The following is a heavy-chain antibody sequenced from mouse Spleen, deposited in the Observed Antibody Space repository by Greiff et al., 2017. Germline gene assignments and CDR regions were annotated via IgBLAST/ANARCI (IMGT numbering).Heavy chain of an antibody. V-gene: IGHV2-2*01. CDR1: GFSLTSYG. D-gene: IGHD2-1*01. Sequence: QVQLKESGPGLVQPSQSLSITCTVSGFSLTSYGVHWVRQSPGKGLEWLGVIWSGGSTDYNAAFISRLSISKDNSKSQVFFKMNSLQADDTAIYYCARKAHYGKAWFAYWGQGTLVTVSA. J-gene: IGHJ3*01. CDR2: IWSGGST. CDR3: ARKAHYGKAWFAY.